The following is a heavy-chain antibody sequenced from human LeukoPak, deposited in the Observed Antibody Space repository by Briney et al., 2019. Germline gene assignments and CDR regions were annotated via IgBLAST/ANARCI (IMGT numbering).Heavy chain of an antibody. J-gene: IGHJ4*02. CDR2: ISGSSSYI. D-gene: IGHD3-3*01. CDR1: GFPFTIYA. CDR3: ARGSEWTNGVSDY. V-gene: IGHV3-21*01. Sequence: PGGSLRLSCAASGFPFTIYAMSWVRQAPGKGLEWVASISGSSSYISYADSVKGRFTISRDNAKNSLYLQMNSLRVEDTAVYYCARGSEWTNGVSDYWGQGTLVTVSS.